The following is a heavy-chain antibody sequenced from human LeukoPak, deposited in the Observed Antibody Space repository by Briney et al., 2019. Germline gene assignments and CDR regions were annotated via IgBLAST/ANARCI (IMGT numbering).Heavy chain of an antibody. Sequence: ASVKVSCKASGYSFTSNGISWVRQAPGQGLEWMGWISGYNGNTQYAQKLQGRVTMTRDTSISTAYMELSRLRSDDTAVYYCARDPSDYYYYMDVWGKGTTVTVSS. CDR3: ARDPSDYYYYMDV. J-gene: IGHJ6*03. V-gene: IGHV1-18*01. CDR1: GYSFTSNG. CDR2: ISGYNGNT.